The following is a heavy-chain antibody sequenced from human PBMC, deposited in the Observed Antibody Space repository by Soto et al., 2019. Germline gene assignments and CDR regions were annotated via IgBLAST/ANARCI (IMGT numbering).Heavy chain of an antibody. J-gene: IGHJ4*02. CDR3: ASGGYCISTSCYEPDY. V-gene: IGHV1-69*08. CDR1: GGTFSNDI. D-gene: IGHD2-2*01. Sequence: SVKVSCKTSGGTFSNDIITWVRQAPGQGLEWMGRIIPLLDTTNYAQKFQGRVTITADKSTGTAYMELSSLRSEDTAVYYCASGGYCISTSCYEPDYWGQGTLVTVSS. CDR2: IIPLLDTT.